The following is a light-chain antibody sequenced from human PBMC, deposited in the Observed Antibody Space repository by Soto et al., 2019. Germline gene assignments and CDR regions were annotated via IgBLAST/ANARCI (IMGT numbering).Light chain of an antibody. CDR1: SSDVGSYNL. V-gene: IGLV2-23*02. CDR2: EVS. J-gene: IGLJ3*02. CDR3: CSYAGSSTLWV. Sequence: QSALTQPASVSGSPGQSITISCNGTSSDVGSYNLVSWYQQHPGKAPKLMIYEVSKRPSGVSNRFSGSKSGNTASLTISGLQAEDEADYYCCSYAGSSTLWVFGGGTKLTVL.